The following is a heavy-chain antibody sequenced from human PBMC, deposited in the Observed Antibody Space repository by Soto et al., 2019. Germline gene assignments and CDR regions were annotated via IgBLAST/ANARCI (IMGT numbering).Heavy chain of an antibody. D-gene: IGHD6-13*01. CDR3: ARDSSAVPAPAGTDY. J-gene: IGHJ4*02. Sequence: SVKVSCKASGGTFSSYAISWVRQAPGQGLEWMGGIIPIFGTANYAQKFQGRVTITADESTSTAYMELSSLRSEDTAVYYCARDSSAVPAPAGTDYWGQGTLVTVAS. CDR1: GGTFSSYA. CDR2: IIPIFGTA. V-gene: IGHV1-69*13.